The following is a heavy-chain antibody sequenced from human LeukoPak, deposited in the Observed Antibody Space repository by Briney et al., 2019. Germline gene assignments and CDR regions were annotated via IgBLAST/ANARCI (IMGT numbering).Heavy chain of an antibody. V-gene: IGHV1-2*06. CDR3: ARLCSGGSCRTDDAFDI. D-gene: IGHD2-15*01. CDR1: GYTFTVYY. Sequence: ASVKVSCKASGYTFTVYYMHWVRQAPGQGLEWMGRINPYSGGTNYAQKFQGRVTMTRDTSITTAYMELSSLRSDDTAVYYCARLCSGGSCRTDDAFDIWGQGTMVTVSS. CDR2: INPYSGGT. J-gene: IGHJ3*02.